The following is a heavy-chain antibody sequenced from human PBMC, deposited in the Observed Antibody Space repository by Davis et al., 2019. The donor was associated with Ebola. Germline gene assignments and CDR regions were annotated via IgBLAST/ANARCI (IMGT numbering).Heavy chain of an antibody. CDR3: ARGDVDTTMAYYYYYMDV. V-gene: IGHV3-53*01. D-gene: IGHD5-18*01. Sequence: GESLKISCAASEFTVSSHYTSWVRQAPGKGLEWVSVIYRGGSTYYADSVKGRFTISRDNPKNTLYLQMNSLRAEDTAVYFCARGDVDTTMAYYYYYMDVWGKGTTVTVSS. J-gene: IGHJ6*03. CDR1: EFTVSSHY. CDR2: IYRGGST.